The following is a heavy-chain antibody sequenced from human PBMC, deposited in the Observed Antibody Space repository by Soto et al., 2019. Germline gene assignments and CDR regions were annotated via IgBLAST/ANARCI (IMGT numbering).Heavy chain of an antibody. CDR3: ARDAYYGSGSYPQHWFDP. V-gene: IGHV1-18*01. Sequence: ASVKVSCKASGYTFTGYGISWVRQAPGQGLEWMGWISAYNGNTNYAQKLQGRVTMTTDTSTSTAYMELRSLRSDDTAVYYCARDAYYGSGSYPQHWFDPWGQGTLVTVSS. D-gene: IGHD3-10*01. CDR1: GYTFTGYG. CDR2: ISAYNGNT. J-gene: IGHJ5*02.